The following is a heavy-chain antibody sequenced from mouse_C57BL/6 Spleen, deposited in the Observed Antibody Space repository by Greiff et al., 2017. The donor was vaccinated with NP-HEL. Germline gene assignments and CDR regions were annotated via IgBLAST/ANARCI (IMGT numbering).Heavy chain of an antibody. D-gene: IGHD3-2*02. J-gene: IGHJ4*01. CDR3: ARHEGSSGYVEDAMDY. CDR2: ISSGGSYT. Sequence: DVKLVESGGDLVKPGGSLKLSCAASGFTFSSYGMSWVRQTPDKRLEWVATISSGGSYTYYPDSVKGRFTISRDNAKNTLYLQMSSLKSEDTAMYYCARHEGSSGYVEDAMDYWGQGTSVTVSS. CDR1: GFTFSSYG. V-gene: IGHV5-6*02.